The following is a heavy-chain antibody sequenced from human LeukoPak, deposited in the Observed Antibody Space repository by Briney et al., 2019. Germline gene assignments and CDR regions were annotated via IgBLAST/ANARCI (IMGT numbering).Heavy chain of an antibody. V-gene: IGHV4-59*08. D-gene: IGHD2-15*01. CDR1: GGSISSYY. Sequence: SSETLSLTCTVSGGSISSYYWSWIRQPPGKGLEWIGYIYYSGSTNYNPSLKSRVTISVDTSKNQFSLKLSSVTAADTAVYYCARHGRGRLDYWGQGTLVTVSS. CDR3: ARHGRGRLDY. J-gene: IGHJ4*02. CDR2: IYYSGST.